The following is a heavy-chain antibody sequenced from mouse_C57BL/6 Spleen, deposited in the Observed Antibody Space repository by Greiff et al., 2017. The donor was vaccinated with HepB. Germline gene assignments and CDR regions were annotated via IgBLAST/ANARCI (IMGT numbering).Heavy chain of an antibody. D-gene: IGHD2-5*01. Sequence: QVQLQQSGPGQVQPSKSRSITCPASGSSLTSYGVHWVRQSPGKGLEWLGGIWGGGSTDYNAAFMSRLSITKDNSKSQVFFKMNSLQADNTAIYYCAKNNYSNYVDAMDYWGQGTSVTVSS. CDR3: AKNNYSNYVDAMDY. CDR2: IWGGGST. V-gene: IGHV2-5*01. J-gene: IGHJ4*01. CDR1: GSSLTSYG.